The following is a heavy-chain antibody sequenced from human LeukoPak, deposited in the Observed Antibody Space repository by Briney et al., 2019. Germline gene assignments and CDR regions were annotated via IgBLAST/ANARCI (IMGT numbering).Heavy chain of an antibody. Sequence: SETLSLTCTVSGGSISSGDYYWSWIRQPPGKGLEWIGYIYYSGSTYYNPSLKSRVTISVDTSKNQFSLKLSSVTAADTAVYYCARDFTVYYYYGMDVWGQGTTVTVSS. CDR1: GGSISSGDYY. D-gene: IGHD4-17*01. J-gene: IGHJ6*02. V-gene: IGHV4-30-4*01. CDR3: ARDFTVYYYYGMDV. CDR2: IYYSGST.